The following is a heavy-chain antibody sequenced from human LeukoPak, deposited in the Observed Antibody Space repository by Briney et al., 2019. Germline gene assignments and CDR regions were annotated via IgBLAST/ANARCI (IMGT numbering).Heavy chain of an antibody. CDR3: ARADMVRGVIIMDY. V-gene: IGHV4-59*01. D-gene: IGHD3-10*01. CDR2: IYYSGST. Sequence: PSETLSLTCTVSGGSLSSYYWSWIRQPPGKGLEWIGYIYYSGSTNYNPSLKSRVTISVDTSKNQFSLKLSSVTAADTAVYYCARADMVRGVIIMDYWGQGTLVTVSS. J-gene: IGHJ4*02. CDR1: GGSLSSYY.